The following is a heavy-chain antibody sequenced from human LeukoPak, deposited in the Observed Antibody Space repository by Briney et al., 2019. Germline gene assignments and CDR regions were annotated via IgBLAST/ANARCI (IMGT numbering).Heavy chain of an antibody. D-gene: IGHD1-14*01. J-gene: IGHJ6*02. V-gene: IGHV3-23*01. CDR2: ISGSGGGT. CDR3: AAPHGSPDQTYYGMDV. Sequence: GGSLRLSCAASGFTFSSYAMSWVRQAPGKGLEWVSAISGSGGGTYYADSVKGRFTISRDNSKNTLYLQMNSLRAEDTAVYYCAAPHGSPDQTYYGMDVWGQGTTVTVSS. CDR1: GFTFSSYA.